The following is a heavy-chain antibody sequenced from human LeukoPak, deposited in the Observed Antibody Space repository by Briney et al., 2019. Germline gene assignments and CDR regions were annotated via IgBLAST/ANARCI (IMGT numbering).Heavy chain of an antibody. CDR3: ARRLIAAAATHFDY. J-gene: IGHJ4*02. D-gene: IGHD6-13*01. CDR2: ISSSSNYI. CDR1: GFTFSSYS. V-gene: IGHV3-21*04. Sequence: PGGSLRLSCAASGFTFSSYSMNWVRQAPGKGLEWVSYISSSSNYIYYGDSVKGRFTISRDNAKNSLFLQMNSLRAEDTAVYYCARRLIAAAATHFDYWGQGTLVTVSS.